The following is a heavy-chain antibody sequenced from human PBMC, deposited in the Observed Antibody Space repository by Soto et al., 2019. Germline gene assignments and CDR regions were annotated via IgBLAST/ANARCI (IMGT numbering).Heavy chain of an antibody. CDR2: ISYDGSNT. CDR1: GCTFSSHG. Sequence: PGGSQRLSYAASGCTFSSHGMRWVRQAPDKGLEWVAIISYDGSNTYYADSVKGRFTISRDNSKNTLYLQMNSLRAEDTSVYYCAKEGGLSGSYYISSSYYFDYWGQGTLVTVSS. CDR3: AKEGGLSGSYYISSSYYFDY. J-gene: IGHJ4*02. V-gene: IGHV3-30*18. D-gene: IGHD1-26*01.